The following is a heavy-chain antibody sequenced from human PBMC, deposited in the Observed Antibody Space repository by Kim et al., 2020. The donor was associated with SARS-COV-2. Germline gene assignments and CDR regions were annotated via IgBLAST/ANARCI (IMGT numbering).Heavy chain of an antibody. V-gene: IGHV3-30*18. CDR2: ISYDGSNK. Sequence: GGSLRLSCAASGFTFSSYGMHWVRQAPGKGLEWVAVISYDGSNKYYADSVKGRFTISRDNSKNTLYLQMNSLRAEDTAVYYCAKLSGYGWEGWFDPWGQGTLVTVSS. CDR3: AKLSGYGWEGWFDP. CDR1: GFTFSSYG. D-gene: IGHD5-18*01. J-gene: IGHJ5*02.